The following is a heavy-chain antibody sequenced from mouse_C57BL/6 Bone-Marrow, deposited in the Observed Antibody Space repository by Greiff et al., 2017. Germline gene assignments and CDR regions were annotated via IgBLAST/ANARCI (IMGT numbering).Heavy chain of an antibody. Sequence: VQLQQPGTELVKPGASVKLSCKASGYTFTSYWMHWVKQRPGQGLEWIGNINPSNGGTNYNEKFKSKATLTVDKSSSTAYMQRSSLTSEDSAVYYCARRGGYYGSSYNYFDYWGQGTTLTVSS. CDR1: GYTFTSYW. D-gene: IGHD1-1*01. CDR2: INPSNGGT. J-gene: IGHJ2*01. V-gene: IGHV1-53*01. CDR3: ARRGGYYGSSYNYFDY.